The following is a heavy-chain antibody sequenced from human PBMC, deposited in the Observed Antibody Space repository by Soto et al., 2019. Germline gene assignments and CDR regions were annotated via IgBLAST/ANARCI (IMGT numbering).Heavy chain of an antibody. Sequence: EGSLRLCCAASGFTFSDHYMDWVRQAPGKGLEWVGRVSNEANFYSADYAASVKGRFTVSRDDSRNLVFLQMNSLRSDDTATYYFTRVGLGAPTRYFDYSGPGAVVTVFS. CDR2: VSNEANFYSA. CDR1: GFTFSDHY. CDR3: TRVGLGAPTRYFDY. D-gene: IGHD3-10*01. V-gene: IGHV3-72*01. J-gene: IGHJ4*02.